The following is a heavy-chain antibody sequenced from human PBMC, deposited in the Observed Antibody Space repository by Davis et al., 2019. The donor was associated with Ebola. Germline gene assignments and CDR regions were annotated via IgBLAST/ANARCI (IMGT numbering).Heavy chain of an antibody. J-gene: IGHJ4*02. Sequence: KVSCKGSGYSFTSYWIAWVRQVPGKGLEWMGIIYPGDSDTSYSPSFQGQVTISADKSISTAYLQWRSLKASDTAVYYCARSPGRSSGWYFDFWGQGALVTVSS. D-gene: IGHD6-19*01. CDR3: ARSPGRSSGWYFDF. CDR2: IYPGDSDT. V-gene: IGHV5-51*01. CDR1: GYSFTSYW.